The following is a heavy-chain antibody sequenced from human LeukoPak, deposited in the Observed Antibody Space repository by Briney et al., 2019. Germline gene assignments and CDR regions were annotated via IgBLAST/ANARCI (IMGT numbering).Heavy chain of an antibody. Sequence: GRSLRLSCAASGFTFDDYAMHWVRQAPGKGLERVSGISWNSGSIGYADSVKGRFTISRDNAKNSLYLQMNSLRAEDTALYYCAKDGTYYYDSSGYWGYFDYWGQGTLVTVSS. V-gene: IGHV3-9*01. J-gene: IGHJ4*02. D-gene: IGHD3-22*01. CDR1: GFTFDDYA. CDR2: ISWNSGSI. CDR3: AKDGTYYYDSSGYWGYFDY.